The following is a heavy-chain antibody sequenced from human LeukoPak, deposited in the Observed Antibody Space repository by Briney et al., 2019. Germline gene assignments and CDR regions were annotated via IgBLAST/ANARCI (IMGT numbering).Heavy chain of an antibody. V-gene: IGHV1-69*13. CDR1: GGTFSSYA. D-gene: IGHD2-2*01. CDR2: IIPIFGTA. Sequence: SVKVSCKASGGTFSSYAISWVRQAPGQGLEWMGGIIPIFGTANYAQKFQGRVTITADESTSTAYTELSSLRSEDTAVYYCAACSTVPLYGMDVWGQGTTVTVSS. J-gene: IGHJ6*02. CDR3: AACSTVPLYGMDV.